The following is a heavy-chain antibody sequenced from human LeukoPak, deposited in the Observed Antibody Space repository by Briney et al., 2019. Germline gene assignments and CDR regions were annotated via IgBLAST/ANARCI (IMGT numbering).Heavy chain of an antibody. CDR2: INPDNGAI. D-gene: IGHD4-23*01. J-gene: IGHJ4*02. CDR3: TRERLSPGKGFDH. CDR1: GYTFIGYY. Sequence: ASVRVSSKTPGYTFIGYYMHSVRQAPGRGLEWMGWINPDNGAINNAQKFQGRVTMTRHTSINTVYMELSRLGSDDTAVYYCTRERLSPGKGFDHWGQGTLVTVSS. V-gene: IGHV1-2*02.